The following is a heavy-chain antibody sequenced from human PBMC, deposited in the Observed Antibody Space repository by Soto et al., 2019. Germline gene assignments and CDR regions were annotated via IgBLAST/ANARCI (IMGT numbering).Heavy chain of an antibody. CDR3: ASNYYYDSSGPSPNDY. D-gene: IGHD3-22*01. J-gene: IGHJ4*02. V-gene: IGHV4-30-4*01. CDR2: IYYSGST. Sequence: QVQLQESGPGLVKPSQTLSLTCTVSGGSISSGDYYWSWIRQPPGKGLEWIGYIYYSGSTYYNPSLKSRVTISVDTSKNQFSLKLSSVTAADTAVHYCASNYYYDSSGPSPNDYWGQGTLVTVSS. CDR1: GGSISSGDYY.